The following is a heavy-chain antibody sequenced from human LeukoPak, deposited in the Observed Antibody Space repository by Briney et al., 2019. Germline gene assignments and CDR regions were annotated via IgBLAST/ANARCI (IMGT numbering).Heavy chain of an antibody. CDR3: ARYRGGVGESHFDY. Sequence: SETLFLTCTVSSGSISSYYWSWIRQPPGKRLEWIGYIYYSGSTIYNPSLKSRVTISVDTSKNQFSLNLRSVTAADTAVYYCARYRGGVGESHFDYWGQGTLVTVSS. CDR2: IYYSGST. CDR1: SGSISSYY. V-gene: IGHV4-59*01. J-gene: IGHJ4*02. D-gene: IGHD3-10*01.